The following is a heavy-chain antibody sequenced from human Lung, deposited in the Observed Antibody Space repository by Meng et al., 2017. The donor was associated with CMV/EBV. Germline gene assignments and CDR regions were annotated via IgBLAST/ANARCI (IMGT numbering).Heavy chain of an antibody. Sequence: ASXXVSXKASEYTFTAYYIHWVRQAPGQGLEWMGWIDPNGGGTNYAQKFQDRVTMTSDTSIRTAYMELSRLRSEDAALYYWARERYLVPAASPDYYYYGMDVXGQGXTVTVSS. CDR2: IDPNGGGT. D-gene: IGHD2-2*01. V-gene: IGHV1-2*02. CDR1: EYTFTAYY. J-gene: IGHJ6*02. CDR3: ARERYLVPAASPDYYYYGMDV.